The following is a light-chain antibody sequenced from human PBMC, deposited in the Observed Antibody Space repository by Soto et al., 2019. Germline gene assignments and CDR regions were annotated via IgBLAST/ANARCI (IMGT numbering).Light chain of an antibody. CDR1: QSVSSSS. J-gene: IGKJ1*01. CDR3: QQYGSSPRT. Sequence: IVLTQSPGTLSLSPGERATLSCRASQSVSSSSLAWYQLKPGQAPRLLIYGASSRATGIPDRFSGSGSGTDFTLTISRLDPEDFAVYFCQQYGSSPRTFGQGTKVEIK. V-gene: IGKV3-20*01. CDR2: GAS.